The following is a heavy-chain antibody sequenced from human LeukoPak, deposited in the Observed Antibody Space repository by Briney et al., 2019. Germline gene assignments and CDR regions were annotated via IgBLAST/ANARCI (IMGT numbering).Heavy chain of an antibody. J-gene: IGHJ4*02. D-gene: IGHD4-17*01. CDR1: GFTFSSYS. CDR3: ASFYGASWGLDY. V-gene: IGHV3-21*01. Sequence: GGSLRLSCAASGFTFSSYSMNWVRQAPGKGLEWVSSISSSSYIYYADSVKGRFTISRDNAKNSLYLQMNSLRAEDTAVYYCASFYGASWGLDYWGQGTLVTVSS. CDR2: ISSSSYI.